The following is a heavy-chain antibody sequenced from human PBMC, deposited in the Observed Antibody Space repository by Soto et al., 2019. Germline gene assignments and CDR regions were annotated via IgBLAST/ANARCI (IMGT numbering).Heavy chain of an antibody. Sequence: SETLSLTCSVSGGSISSYYWSWIRQPPGKGLEWIGYIYYSGSTNYNPSLKSRVTISVDTSKNQFSLKLSSVTAADTAVYYCATSWGYRNDYWGQGTLVTVSS. CDR2: IYYSGST. V-gene: IGHV4-59*08. CDR1: GGSISSYY. CDR3: ATSWGYRNDY. D-gene: IGHD3-16*01. J-gene: IGHJ4*02.